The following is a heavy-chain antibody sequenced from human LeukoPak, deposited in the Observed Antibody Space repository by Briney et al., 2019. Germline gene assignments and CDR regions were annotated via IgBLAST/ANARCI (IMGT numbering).Heavy chain of an antibody. V-gene: IGHV4-30-2*06. Sequence: KPSQTLSLTCTVSGYAITSGGFSWNWIRQSPGKGLEWIGCIYDRGPAYYNPSLKSRFTISVDRPKNQFFLNVTSLTAADTAVYYCARDQFLFIRWGQGTLVTVSS. D-gene: IGHD2-21*01. CDR2: IYDRGPA. J-gene: IGHJ4*02. CDR3: ARDQFLFIR. CDR1: GYAITSGGFS.